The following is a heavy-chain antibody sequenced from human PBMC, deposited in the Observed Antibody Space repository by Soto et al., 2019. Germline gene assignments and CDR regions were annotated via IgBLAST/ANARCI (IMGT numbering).Heavy chain of an antibody. Sequence: EVQLVESGGGLVKPGGSLRLSCAASGFTFSSYSMNWVRQAPGKGLEWVSSISSSSSYIYYADSVKGRFTISRDNAKNSLYLQMNSLRAEDTAVYYCARDLGNYYDSRGYGAFDIWGQGTMVTVSS. J-gene: IGHJ3*02. D-gene: IGHD3-22*01. CDR1: GFTFSSYS. V-gene: IGHV3-21*01. CDR2: ISSSSSYI. CDR3: ARDLGNYYDSRGYGAFDI.